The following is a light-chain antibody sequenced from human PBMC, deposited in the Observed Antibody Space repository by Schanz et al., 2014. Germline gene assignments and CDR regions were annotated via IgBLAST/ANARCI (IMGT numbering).Light chain of an antibody. CDR1: QGVGSN. J-gene: IGKJ1*01. CDR3: QQYYDWPLT. Sequence: EVVMTQSPATLSVSPGERATLSCRASQGVGSNLAWYQQKPGQAPRLLIYGASTRSTGIPARFSGSGSGTEFTLTISSLQSEDFAVYFCQQYYDWPLTFGQGTKVEVK. CDR2: GAS. V-gene: IGKV3-15*01.